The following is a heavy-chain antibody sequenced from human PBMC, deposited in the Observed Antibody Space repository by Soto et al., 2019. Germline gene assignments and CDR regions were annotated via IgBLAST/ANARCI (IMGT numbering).Heavy chain of an antibody. CDR2: VSGDNGNT. CDR3: ARDLGYCRSGNCQGEWFDP. CDR1: GYTFSSHG. Sequence: QVQLVQSGAEVKKPGTSVKVSCTASGYTFSSHGISWVRQAPGQGLQWIGWVSGDNGNTNYAQSRQGRVTMTTDTSTNTGHMELGSPRSDDTAVYYWARDLGYCRSGNCQGEWFDPWGQGTLVIVSS. V-gene: IGHV1-18*01. J-gene: IGHJ5*02. D-gene: IGHD2-15*01.